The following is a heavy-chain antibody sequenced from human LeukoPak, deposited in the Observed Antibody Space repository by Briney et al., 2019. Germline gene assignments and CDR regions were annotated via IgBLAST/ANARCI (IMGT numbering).Heavy chain of an antibody. Sequence: GASVKVSCKASGYTFTSCYMHWVRQAPGQGLEWMGIINPSGGSTSYAQKFQGRVTMTSDMSTSTVYMELSSLRSEDTAVYYCARKGKRGSYYDSFDYWGQGTLVTVSS. V-gene: IGHV1-46*01. CDR1: GYTFTSCY. D-gene: IGHD1-26*01. CDR2: INPSGGST. J-gene: IGHJ4*02. CDR3: ARKGKRGSYYDSFDY.